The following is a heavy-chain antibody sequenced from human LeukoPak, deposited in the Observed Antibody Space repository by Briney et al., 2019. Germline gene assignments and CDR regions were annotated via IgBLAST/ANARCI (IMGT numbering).Heavy chain of an antibody. CDR1: GFIFTDSW. CDR3: ATGANLFQF. V-gene: IGHV3-7*01. Sequence: GGSLRLSCAASGFIFTDSWVSWVRQAPGKGLEVVANIRHDGSQTYYLDSVKGRFTISRDNAKNEVYLEMNNLRGADTAVYYCATGANLFQFWGQGTLVTVSS. J-gene: IGHJ1*01. CDR2: IRHDGSQT. D-gene: IGHD1-14*01.